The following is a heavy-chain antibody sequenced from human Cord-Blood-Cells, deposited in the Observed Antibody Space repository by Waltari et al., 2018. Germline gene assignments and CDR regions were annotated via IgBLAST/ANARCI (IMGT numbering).Heavy chain of an antibody. V-gene: IGHV4-39*01. CDR1: GGSISSSSYY. J-gene: IGHJ3*02. D-gene: IGHD3-3*01. Sequence: QLKLQESGPGLVKPSEHLSLTCTVSGGSISSSSYYWGWISQPPGKGREWIGSIYYSGSTYCNPSLKSRVTISVDTSKNQFSLKLSSVTAADTAVYYCASPYYDFWSGYYQEAFDIWGQGTMVTVSS. CDR3: ASPYYDFWSGYYQEAFDI. CDR2: IYYSGST.